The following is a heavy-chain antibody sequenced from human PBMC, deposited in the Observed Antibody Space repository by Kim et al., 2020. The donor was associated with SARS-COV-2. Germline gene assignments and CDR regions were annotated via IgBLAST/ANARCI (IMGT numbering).Heavy chain of an antibody. J-gene: IGHJ3*02. CDR3: ARGGDRLLGPRSFCGGDCYTDAFDI. CDR1: GFTVSSNY. D-gene: IGHD2-21*02. Sequence: GGSLRLSCAASGFTVSSNYMSWVHQAPGKGLEWVSVIYSGGSTYYADSVKGRFTISRDNSKNTLYLQMNTLRAEDTAVYYCARGGDRLLGPRSFCGGDCYTDAFDIWGQGTMVTVSS. CDR2: IYSGGST. V-gene: IGHV3-53*01.